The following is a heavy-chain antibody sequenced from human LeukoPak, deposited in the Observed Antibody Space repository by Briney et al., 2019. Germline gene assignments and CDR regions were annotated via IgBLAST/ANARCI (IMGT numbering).Heavy chain of an antibody. CDR1: GFTFSSYA. D-gene: IGHD3-3*01. J-gene: IGHJ5*02. V-gene: IGHV3-30*14. Sequence: GGSLRLSCAASGFTFSSYAMHWVRQAPGKGLEWVAVISYDGSNKYYADSVKGRFTISRDNSKNTLYLQMNSLRAEDTAVYYCARAGLDGITIFGVATNWFDPWGQGTLVTVSS. CDR2: ISYDGSNK. CDR3: ARAGLDGITIFGVATNWFDP.